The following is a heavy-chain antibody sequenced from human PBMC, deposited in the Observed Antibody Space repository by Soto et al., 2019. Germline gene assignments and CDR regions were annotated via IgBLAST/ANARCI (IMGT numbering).Heavy chain of an antibody. J-gene: IGHJ5*02. V-gene: IGHV4-4*07. Sequence: SETLSLTCTVSGGAISGYYWTWIRQTAGKGLEWIGRIYSSGGTKYNPSLKNRVDMSLDMSKNQFSLRLSSVTAADTAVYYCARGQRFSDSFDPWGQGTLVTVSS. D-gene: IGHD3-3*01. CDR1: GGAISGYY. CDR3: ARGQRFSDSFDP. CDR2: IYSSGGT.